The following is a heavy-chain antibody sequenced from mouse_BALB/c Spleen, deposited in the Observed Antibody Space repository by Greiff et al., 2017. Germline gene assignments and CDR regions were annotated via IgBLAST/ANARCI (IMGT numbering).Heavy chain of an antibody. D-gene: IGHD3-2*01. V-gene: IGHV14-4*02. J-gene: IGHJ2*01. CDR1: GFNIKDYY. Sequence: EVKLQESGAELVRSGASVKLSCTASGFNIKDYYMHWVKQRPEQGLEWIGWIDPENGDTEYAPKFQGKATMTADTSSNTAYLQLSSLTSEDTAVYYCNALDSSGYEGYWGQGTTLTVSS. CDR3: NALDSSGYEGY. CDR2: IDPENGDT.